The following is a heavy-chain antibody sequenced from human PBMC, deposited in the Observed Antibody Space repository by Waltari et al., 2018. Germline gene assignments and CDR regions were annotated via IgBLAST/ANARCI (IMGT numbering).Heavy chain of an antibody. CDR3: AKDEEYYDFWSASQPYYMDV. CDR2: ISGSGGST. V-gene: IGHV3-23*04. CDR1: GFTFSSYA. D-gene: IGHD3-3*01. Sequence: EVQLVESGGGLVQPGGSLRLSCAASGFTFSSYAMSWVRQAPGKGLEWVSAISGSGGSTYYADSVKGRFTISRDNSKNTLYLQMNSLRAEDTAVYYCAKDEEYYDFWSASQPYYMDVWGKGTTVTVSS. J-gene: IGHJ6*03.